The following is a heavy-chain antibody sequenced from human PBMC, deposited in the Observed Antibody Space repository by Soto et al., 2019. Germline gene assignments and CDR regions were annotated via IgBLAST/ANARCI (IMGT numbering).Heavy chain of an antibody. D-gene: IGHD2-2*01. Sequence: QVQLQESGPGLVKPSGTLSLTCAVSSGSISSSNWWSWVRQPPGKGLEWIGEIYHSGSTTYNPSLKSRVLISGDKSKNQFSLKLSSVAAADAAGYYCASNGQEIVVVPAAHYYYYYMDVWGKGTTVTGSS. CDR3: ASNGQEIVVVPAAHYYYYYMDV. CDR1: SGSISSSNW. CDR2: IYHSGST. J-gene: IGHJ6*03. V-gene: IGHV4-4*02.